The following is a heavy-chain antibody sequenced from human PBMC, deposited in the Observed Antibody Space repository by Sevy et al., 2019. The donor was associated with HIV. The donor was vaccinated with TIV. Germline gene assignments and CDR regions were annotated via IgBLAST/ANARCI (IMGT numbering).Heavy chain of an antibody. D-gene: IGHD3-16*02. CDR1: GFTCIRYA. CDR3: ARDKGESSSSFLGELSY. Sequence: GGSLRLSCAASGFTCIRYAMNWVRQAPGKGLEWVAVISSDGRNKYYADSVKGRFTISRDNSKNKLYLQMNSLRSEDTAVYYCARDKGESSSSFLGELSYWGQGTLVTVSS. V-gene: IGHV3-30*04. J-gene: IGHJ4*02. CDR2: ISSDGRNK.